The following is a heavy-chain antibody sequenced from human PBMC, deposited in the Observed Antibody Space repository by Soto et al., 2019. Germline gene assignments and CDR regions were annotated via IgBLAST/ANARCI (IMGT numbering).Heavy chain of an antibody. CDR2: IYYSGST. J-gene: IGHJ4*02. CDR3: ARHAYAGLYGSGSYYTPLDY. Sequence: SETLSLTCTVSGGSISSSSYYWGWIRQPPGKGLEWIGSIYYSGSTYYNPSLKSRVTISVDTSKNQCSLKLRSVTAADTAVYYCARHAYAGLYGSGSYYTPLDYWGQGTLVTVSS. D-gene: IGHD3-10*01. V-gene: IGHV4-39*01. CDR1: GGSISSSSYY.